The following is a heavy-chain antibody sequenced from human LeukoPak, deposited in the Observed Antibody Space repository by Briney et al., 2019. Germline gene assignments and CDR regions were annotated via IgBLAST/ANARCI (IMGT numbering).Heavy chain of an antibody. V-gene: IGHV4-39*01. D-gene: IGHD3-10*01. CDR1: GGSISNSNYY. CDR3: ARYYGSGRDGDY. Sequence: SETLSLTCIVSGGSISNSNYYWGWIRQPPGRGLEWIGSIFYDGSSDYNPSLKSRVTISVDTSKNKFSLKVNSVTAADTAVYFCARYYGSGRDGDYWGKGPLVTVSS. J-gene: IGHJ4*02. CDR2: IFYDGSS.